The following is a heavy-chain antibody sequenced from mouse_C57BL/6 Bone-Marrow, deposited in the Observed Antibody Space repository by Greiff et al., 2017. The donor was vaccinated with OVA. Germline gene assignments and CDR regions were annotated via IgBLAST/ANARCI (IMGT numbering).Heavy chain of an antibody. Sequence: VQLQQSGAELVRPGASVKLSCKASGYTFTDYYINWVKQRPGQGLEWIGRIYPGSGDTYYNGKFKGKATLTADKSSSTAYMQLSSLTSEDSAVYFCASPLYDGYCDYYYMDYWGQGTSVTVSS. V-gene: IGHV1-76*01. CDR2: IYPGSGDT. J-gene: IGHJ4*01. CDR1: GYTFTDYY. CDR3: ASPLYDGYCDYYYMDY. D-gene: IGHD2-3*01.